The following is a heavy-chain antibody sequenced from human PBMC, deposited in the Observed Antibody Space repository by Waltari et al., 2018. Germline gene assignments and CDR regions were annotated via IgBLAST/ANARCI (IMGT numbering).Heavy chain of an antibody. CDR2: IYSGGST. CDR3: ARPYSGTANGMDV. D-gene: IGHD1-26*01. J-gene: IGHJ6*02. CDR1: GFTVSSNY. Sequence: AHLVESGGGLIQPGGSLRLSCAASGFTVSSNYMSWVRQAPGKGLEWVSVIYSGGSTYYADSVKGRFTISRDNSKNTLYLQMNSLRAEDTAVYYCARPYSGTANGMDVWGQGTTVTVSS. V-gene: IGHV3-53*01.